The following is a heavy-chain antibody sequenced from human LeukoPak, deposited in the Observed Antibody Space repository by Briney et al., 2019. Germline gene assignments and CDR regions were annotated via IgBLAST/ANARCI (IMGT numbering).Heavy chain of an antibody. CDR3: ARAAAGTNWFDP. Sequence: PGGSLRLSCAASGFTFSSYDMHWVRQATGKGLEWVSAIGTAGDTYYPGSVKGRFTISRENAKNSLYLQMNSLRAGDTAVYYCARAAAGTNWFDPWGQGTLVTVSS. V-gene: IGHV3-13*01. CDR1: GFTFSSYD. J-gene: IGHJ5*02. D-gene: IGHD6-13*01. CDR2: IGTAGDT.